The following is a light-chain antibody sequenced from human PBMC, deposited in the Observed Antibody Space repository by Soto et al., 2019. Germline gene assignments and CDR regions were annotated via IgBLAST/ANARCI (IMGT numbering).Light chain of an antibody. V-gene: IGLV2-8*01. CDR1: SSDVGGYNY. CDR3: SSYAGNNNVV. Sequence: QPALTQPPSASGSPGQSVTISCTGTSSDVGGYNYVSWYQQHPGKAPKLMIYDVSGRPSGVPDRFSGSKSGNTASLTVSGLQAEDEADYYCSSYAGNNNVVFGGGTKLTVL. CDR2: DVS. J-gene: IGLJ2*01.